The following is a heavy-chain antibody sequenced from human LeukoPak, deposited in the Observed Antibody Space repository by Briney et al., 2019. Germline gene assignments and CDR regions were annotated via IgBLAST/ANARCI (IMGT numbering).Heavy chain of an antibody. CDR2: IKQDGNEK. Sequence: GGSLRPSRAASGFTFSTYWMSWVRQAPGKGLEWVANIKQDGNEKYYVDSVKGRFTISRANAKNSLYLQMNSLRAEDTAVYYCARVTGYDSSGYYYVFDYWGQGTLVTVSS. D-gene: IGHD3-22*01. CDR1: GFTFSTYW. CDR3: ARVTGYDSSGYYYVFDY. V-gene: IGHV3-7*01. J-gene: IGHJ4*02.